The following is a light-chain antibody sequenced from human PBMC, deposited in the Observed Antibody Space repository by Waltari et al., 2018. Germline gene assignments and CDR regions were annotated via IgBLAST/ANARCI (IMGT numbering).Light chain of an antibody. CDR3: QTWGSGIVT. CDR2: LNRDGSH. Sequence: QPVLTQSPSASASLGASVQLTCTMSTGHSDFAIAWPQQQPERGPRYLMKLNRDGSHTKGEGSPDRFSGSSSGAERYLIISSLQSEDEAAYYCQTWGSGIVTFGGGTQLTVL. V-gene: IGLV4-69*01. J-gene: IGLJ2*01. CDR1: TGHSDFA.